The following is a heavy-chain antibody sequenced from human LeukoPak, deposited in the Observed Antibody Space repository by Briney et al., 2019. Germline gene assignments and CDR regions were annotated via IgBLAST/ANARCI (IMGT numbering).Heavy chain of an antibody. D-gene: IGHD3-10*01. J-gene: IGHJ6*03. CDR3: ARGGVNTMVRGVIRYYYMDV. CDR1: GFTFSDYS. CDR2: ITSSGSST. V-gene: IGHV3-11*01. Sequence: GGSLRLSCAASGFTFSDYSMSWIRQAPGKGLECVSHITSSGSSTYYADSVKGRFTISRDNSKNTLYLQMNSLRAEDTAVYYCARGGVNTMVRGVIRYYYMDVWGKGTTVTISS.